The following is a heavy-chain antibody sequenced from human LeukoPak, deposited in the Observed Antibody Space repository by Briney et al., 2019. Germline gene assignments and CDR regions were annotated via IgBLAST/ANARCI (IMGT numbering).Heavy chain of an antibody. V-gene: IGHV4-38-2*02. CDR2: VYHSGNT. Sequence: SETLSLTCTVSGYSINSGYYWGWIRQPPGKGLEWIGTVYHSGNTYYNASLQSRVTLSLDTSNNQFSLKLSSVTAADMAVYYCASIRYYYDSGRLADWGQGTLVIVSS. CDR3: ASIRYYYDSGRLAD. J-gene: IGHJ4*02. CDR1: GYSINSGYY. D-gene: IGHD3-10*01.